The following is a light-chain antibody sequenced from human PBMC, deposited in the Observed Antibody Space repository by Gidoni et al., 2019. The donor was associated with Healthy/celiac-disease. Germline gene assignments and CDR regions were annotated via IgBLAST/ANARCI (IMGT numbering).Light chain of an antibody. V-gene: IGKV3-11*01. CDR2: AAS. J-gene: IGKJ2*01. CDR3: QQRSNWTYT. CDR1: QSVSSY. Sequence: ENVLTQSPATLSLSPGDRATLSCRASQSVSSYLAWYQQKPGQAPRLLIYAASTMATGIPARFSGSGSGTDFTLTISSLEPEDFAVYYCQQRSNWTYTFGQGTKLEIK.